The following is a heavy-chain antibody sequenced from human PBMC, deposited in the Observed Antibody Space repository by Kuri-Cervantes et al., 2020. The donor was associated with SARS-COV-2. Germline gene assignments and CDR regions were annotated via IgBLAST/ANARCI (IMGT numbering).Heavy chain of an antibody. D-gene: IGHD6-13*01. Sequence: SETLSLTCAVSGGSISSGGYSWSWIRQPPGKGLEWIGYIYHSGSTYFNPSLKSRVTLSADRSKNQFSLNLTSVTAADTAVYYCARVDSSLTVDYWDQGTLVTVSS. V-gene: IGHV4-30-2*01. CDR1: GGSISSGGYS. CDR2: IYHSGST. J-gene: IGHJ4*02. CDR3: ARVDSSLTVDY.